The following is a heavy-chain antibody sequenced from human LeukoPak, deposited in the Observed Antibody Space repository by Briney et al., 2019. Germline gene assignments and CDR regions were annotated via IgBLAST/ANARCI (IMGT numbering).Heavy chain of an antibody. Sequence: GGSLRLSCAASGFTFSSYAMSWVRQAPGKGLEWVSAISGSGGSTYYADSVKGRFTISRDNSKNTLYLQMNSLRAEDTTVYYCAKAFYDSSGYSDYWGQGTLVTVSS. CDR1: GFTFSSYA. J-gene: IGHJ4*02. CDR2: ISGSGGST. V-gene: IGHV3-23*01. D-gene: IGHD3-22*01. CDR3: AKAFYDSSGYSDY.